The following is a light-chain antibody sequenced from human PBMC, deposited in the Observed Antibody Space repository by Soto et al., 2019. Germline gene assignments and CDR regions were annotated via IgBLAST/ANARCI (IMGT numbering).Light chain of an antibody. J-gene: IGKJ1*01. CDR2: GAS. CDR3: QQYGRSRRT. Sequence: EIVLTQSPGTLSLSPGERSPLSCRASQSASSSYLAWYQQKPGQAPRLLIYGASSRATDIPDRFSGSGSGTGLSLTISCLESEDFEVYDCQQYGRSRRTVGQGTNVEIK. V-gene: IGKV3-20*01. CDR1: QSASSSY.